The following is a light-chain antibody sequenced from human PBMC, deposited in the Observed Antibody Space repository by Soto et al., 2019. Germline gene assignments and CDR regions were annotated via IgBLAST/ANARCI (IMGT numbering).Light chain of an antibody. CDR2: DAS. CDR3: RQLKTGPPDA. J-gene: IGKJ1*01. CDR1: QSVISN. Sequence: SRLNLSKPQAERATLSCRASQSVISNLAWYKQKPGQAPRLLIYDASNRSTGIAARCSGGRSGTDDTRTSNNRFPYDDESDYFRQLKTGPPDALGQGTRVDI. V-gene: IGKV3-11*01.